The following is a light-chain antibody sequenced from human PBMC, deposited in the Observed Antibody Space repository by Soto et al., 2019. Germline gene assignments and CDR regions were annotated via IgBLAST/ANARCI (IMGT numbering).Light chain of an antibody. J-gene: IGKJ2*01. V-gene: IGKV2-28*01. CDR2: LGS. CDR3: MQGQQMPYT. Sequence: DIVMTQAPLSLPVTPGEPASISCKSSQSLEDRNGDNYLDWYLQRPGQSPQLLIYLGSSRASGVPDRFSGSGSGTDFTLKNSRVEAEDVGVYYCMQGQQMPYTFGQGTKLEIK. CDR1: QSLEDRNGDNY.